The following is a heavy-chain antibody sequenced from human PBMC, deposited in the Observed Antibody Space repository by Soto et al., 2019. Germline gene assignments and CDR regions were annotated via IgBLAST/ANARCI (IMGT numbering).Heavy chain of an antibody. Sequence: ASVKVSCKASGYTFTGYYMHWVRQAPGQGLEWMGWINPNSGGTNYAQKFQGRVTMTRDTSISTAYMELSRLRSDDTAVYYCARVNVVVVAATREYYFDYWGQGTLVTISS. CDR3: ARVNVVVVAATREYYFDY. V-gene: IGHV1-2*02. J-gene: IGHJ4*02. CDR2: INPNSGGT. D-gene: IGHD2-15*01. CDR1: GYTFTGYY.